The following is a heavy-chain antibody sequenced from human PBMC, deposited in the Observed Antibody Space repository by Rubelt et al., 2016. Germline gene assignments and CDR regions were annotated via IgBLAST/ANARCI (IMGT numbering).Heavy chain of an antibody. D-gene: IGHD4-11*01. CDR1: GFTFSSYG. V-gene: IGHV3-15*01. J-gene: IGHJ2*01. CDR2: IKSKTYGGTA. Sequence: EVQLVESGGGLVQPGGSLRLSCAASGFTFSSYGMSWVRQAPGKGLEWVGRIKSKTYGGTADYAAPVEGRFTISRDDSKNTVYLEMSSLKIEDTAVYYCATDTRLQRNFDFWGRGSLVTVSS. CDR3: ATDTRLQRNFDF.